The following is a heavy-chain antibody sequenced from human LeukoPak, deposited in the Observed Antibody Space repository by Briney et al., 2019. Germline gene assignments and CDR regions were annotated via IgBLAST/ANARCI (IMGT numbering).Heavy chain of an antibody. D-gene: IGHD6-13*01. CDR2: ISSSGSNT. CDR1: GFTFSSYA. V-gene: IGHV3-23*01. J-gene: IGHJ4*02. Sequence: GGALRLSCAASGFTFSSYAMSWVRPVPGKGLEWVSAISSSGSNTYYADSVKGRFTISRDSSKNTLYLQMNSLRAEDTAVYYCPKGGQYSSSPLDYWGQGTLVTVSS. CDR3: PKGGQYSSSPLDY.